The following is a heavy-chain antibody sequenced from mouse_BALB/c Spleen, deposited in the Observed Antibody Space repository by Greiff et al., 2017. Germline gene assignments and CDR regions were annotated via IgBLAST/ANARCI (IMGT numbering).Heavy chain of an antibody. CDR1: GFTFSSYT. CDR3: TRPVTTDFDY. Sequence: EVKVVESGGGLVKPGGSLKLSCAASGFTFSSYTMSWVRQTPEKRLEWVATISSGGSYTYYPDSVKGRFTISRDNAKNTLYLQMSSLKSEDTAMYYCTRPVTTDFDYWGQGTTLTVSS. V-gene: IGHV5-6-4*01. D-gene: IGHD1-1*01. J-gene: IGHJ2*01. CDR2: ISSGGSYT.